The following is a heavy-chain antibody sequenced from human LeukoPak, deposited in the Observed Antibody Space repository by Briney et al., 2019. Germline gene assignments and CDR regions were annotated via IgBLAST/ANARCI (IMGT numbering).Heavy chain of an antibody. J-gene: IGHJ4*02. CDR2: IIPIFGTA. D-gene: IGHD6-19*01. CDR1: GGTFSSYA. Sequence: SVKVSCKASGGTFSSYAISWVRQAPGQGLEWMGGIIPIFGTANYAQKFQGRVTITADESTSTAYMELSSLRSEDTAVYYCARSPYSSGWPTDYWGQGTLVTVSS. CDR3: ARSPYSSGWPTDY. V-gene: IGHV1-69*13.